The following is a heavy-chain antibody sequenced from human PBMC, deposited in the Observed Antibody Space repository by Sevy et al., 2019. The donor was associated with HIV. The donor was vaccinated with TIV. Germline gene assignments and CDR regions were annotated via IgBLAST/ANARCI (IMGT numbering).Heavy chain of an antibody. CDR2: LNDDGSSA. CDR3: TRGRSGTYGWFDP. V-gene: IGHV3-74*01. J-gene: IGHJ5*02. D-gene: IGHD6-19*01. Sequence: GGSLRLSCAASGFTFSSHWMHWVRQAPGKGLVWVSRLNDDGSSASYADFVKGRFTISRDNGKNTVYLQISSLTADDTAVYYCTRGRSGTYGWFDPWGQGTLVTVSS. CDR1: GFTFSSHW.